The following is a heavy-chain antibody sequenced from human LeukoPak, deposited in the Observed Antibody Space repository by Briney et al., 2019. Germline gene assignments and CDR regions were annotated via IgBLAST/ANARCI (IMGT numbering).Heavy chain of an antibody. D-gene: IGHD2-2*01. V-gene: IGHV3-23*01. CDR2: ISGSGGST. CDR1: GFTLSSYA. Sequence: VGSLRLSCAASGFTLSSYAMSWVRQAPGKGLEWVSVISGSGGSTYYADSVKGRFTISRDNSKNTLYLQMNSLRAEDTAVYYCAKGSSTSCYLGLDYWGQGTLVTVSS. CDR3: AKGSSTSCYLGLDY. J-gene: IGHJ4*02.